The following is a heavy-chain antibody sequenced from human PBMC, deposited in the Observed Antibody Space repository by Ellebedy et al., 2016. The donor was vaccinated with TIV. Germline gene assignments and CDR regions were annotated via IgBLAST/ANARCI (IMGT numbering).Heavy chain of an antibody. CDR3: ARHGSTGRWLQLDY. Sequence: SETLSLTXTVSGGSISSYYWSWIRQPPGKGLEWIAYIFNSGSTDKNPSLRSRVTISLDTSKNQLSLRLSSVTAADTAVYYCARHGSTGRWLQLDYWGQGSLVTVSS. CDR2: IFNSGST. D-gene: IGHD5-24*01. J-gene: IGHJ4*02. CDR1: GGSISSYY. V-gene: IGHV4-59*13.